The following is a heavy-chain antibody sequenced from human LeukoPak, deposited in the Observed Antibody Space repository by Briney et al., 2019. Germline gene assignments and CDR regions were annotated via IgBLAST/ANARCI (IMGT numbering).Heavy chain of an antibody. Sequence: SETLSLTCTVSGGSISSDFWSWIRQPPGKGLEWIGFINYSGTTNYYPSLKSRVTIALDTSKNQFSLKLNSVTAADTAVYYCARFGTSSSRFFDQWGQGTLVTVSS. V-gene: IGHV4-59*01. J-gene: IGHJ4*02. CDR1: GGSISSDF. CDR2: INYSGTT. D-gene: IGHD6-6*01. CDR3: ARFGTSSSRFFDQ.